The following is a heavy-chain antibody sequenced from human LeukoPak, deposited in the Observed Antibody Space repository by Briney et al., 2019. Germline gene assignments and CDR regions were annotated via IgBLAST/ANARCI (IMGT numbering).Heavy chain of an antibody. CDR1: GYTFTSYY. CDR3: ARDGIYYDSSGYRFDP. CDR2: INPSGGST. Sequence: ASVKVSCKASGYTFTSYYMHWVRQAPGQGLEWMGIINPSGGSTSYAQKFQGRVTMTRDMSTSTVYMELSSLRSEDTAVYYCARDGIYYDSSGYRFDPWGQGTLVTVSS. V-gene: IGHV1-46*01. J-gene: IGHJ5*02. D-gene: IGHD3-22*01.